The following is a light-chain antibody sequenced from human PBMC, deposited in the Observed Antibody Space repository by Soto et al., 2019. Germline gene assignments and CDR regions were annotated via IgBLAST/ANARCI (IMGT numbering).Light chain of an antibody. CDR1: SGDIGNYDY. CDR3: SSYTTSTTVI. Sequence: QSVLAQPASVSGSPGQSITISCSGTSGDIGNYDYVSWYQQLPGRAPTLIIYSVSNRFSGVSDRFSGSKSGNTASLTISGLQAEDEADYFCSSYTTSTTVIFGGGTKVTVL. CDR2: SVS. J-gene: IGLJ2*01. V-gene: IGLV2-14*03.